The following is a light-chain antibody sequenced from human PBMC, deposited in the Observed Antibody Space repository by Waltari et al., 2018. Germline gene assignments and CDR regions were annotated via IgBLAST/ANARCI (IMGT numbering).Light chain of an antibody. CDR3: ATWDDRLTGVL. Sequence: QSVLTQPPSASGTPGQRVNISCSGGSSNIGSNVVHWYQRLPGTAPRLLIYSNNQPPSGVPARFSCSKSGTSASLAISGLQPDDEADYYCATWDDRLTGVLFGGGTKVTVL. V-gene: IGLV1-44*01. CDR1: SSNIGSNV. J-gene: IGLJ3*02. CDR2: SNN.